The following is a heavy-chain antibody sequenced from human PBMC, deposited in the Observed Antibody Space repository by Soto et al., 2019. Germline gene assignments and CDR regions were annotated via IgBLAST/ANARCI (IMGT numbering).Heavy chain of an antibody. D-gene: IGHD6-19*01. J-gene: IGHJ3*02. CDR3: ARALFSGPNLDAFDI. CDR1: GYTFTSYY. V-gene: IGHV1-46*03. CDR2: INPSGGST. Sequence: ASVKVSCKASGYTFTSYYMHCVRQAPGQGLEWMGIINPSGGSTSYAQKFQGRVTMTRDTSTSTVYMELSSLRSEDTAVYYCARALFSGPNLDAFDIWGQGTMVTVSS.